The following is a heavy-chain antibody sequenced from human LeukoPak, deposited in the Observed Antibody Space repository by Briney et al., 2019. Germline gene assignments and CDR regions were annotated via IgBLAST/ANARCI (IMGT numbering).Heavy chain of an antibody. D-gene: IGHD2-2*01. V-gene: IGHV3-23*01. CDR2: ISGSGGST. Sequence: PGGSLRLSCAASGFTFSSYAMSWVRQAPGKGLEWVSAISGSGGSTYSADSVKGRFTISRDNSKNTLYLQMNSLRAEDTAVYYCAKSGYCGSTSCYPRHYYYYGMDVWGKGTTVTVSS. J-gene: IGHJ6*04. CDR1: GFTFSSYA. CDR3: AKSGYCGSTSCYPRHYYYYGMDV.